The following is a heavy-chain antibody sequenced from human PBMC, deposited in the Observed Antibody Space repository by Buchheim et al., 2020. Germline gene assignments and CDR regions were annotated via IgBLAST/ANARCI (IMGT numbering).Heavy chain of an antibody. CDR2: MNPNSGNT. D-gene: IGHD3-9*01. Sequence: QVQLVQSGAEVKKPGASVKVSCKASGYTFTSYDINWVRQATGQGLEWMGWMNPNSGNTGYAQKFQGRVTMTRNTSISTAYMELSSLRSEDTAVYYCTRDGILTGYYIHYYYGMDVWGQGTT. CDR3: TRDGILTGYYIHYYYGMDV. CDR1: GYTFTSYD. V-gene: IGHV1-8*01. J-gene: IGHJ6*02.